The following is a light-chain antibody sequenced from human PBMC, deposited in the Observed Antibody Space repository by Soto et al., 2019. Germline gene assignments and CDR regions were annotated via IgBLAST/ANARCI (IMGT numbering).Light chain of an antibody. CDR3: SSYTNINTRACV. J-gene: IGLJ1*01. V-gene: IGLV2-14*01. CDR2: EVT. Sequence: QSVLTQPASVSGSPGQSITISCTGTSGDIGSYNRVSWYQQHSGKAPKLIIYEVTDRPSGVSNRFSGSKSGNTASLTISGLQAEDEDEYYCSSYTNINTRACVFGTGTKVTVL. CDR1: SGDIGSYNR.